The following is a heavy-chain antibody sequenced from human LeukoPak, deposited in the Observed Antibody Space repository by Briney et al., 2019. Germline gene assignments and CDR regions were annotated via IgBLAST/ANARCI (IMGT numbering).Heavy chain of an antibody. Sequence: SETLSLTCAVYGGSFSGYYWSWIRQPPGKGLEWIGEINHSGSTNYNPSLKSRVTISVDTSKNQFSLKLSSVTAADTAVYYCAKGYDYVWGSYKALDAFDIWGQGTMVTVSS. CDR2: INHSGST. CDR3: AKGYDYVWGSYKALDAFDI. J-gene: IGHJ3*02. D-gene: IGHD3-16*01. CDR1: GGSFSGYY. V-gene: IGHV4-34*01.